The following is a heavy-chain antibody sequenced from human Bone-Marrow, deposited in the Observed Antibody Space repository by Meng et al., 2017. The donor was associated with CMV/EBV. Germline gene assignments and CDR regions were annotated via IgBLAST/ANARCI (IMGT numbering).Heavy chain of an antibody. Sequence: QLVQSRADVKMPGSAVKVACKASGGTFSSYAISWVRQAPGQWLEWMGGIIPIFGTANYAQKFQGRVTITADESTSTAYMELSSLRSEDTAVYYCARALGDIGLDYWGQGTLVTVSS. CDR3: ARALGDIGLDY. V-gene: IGHV1-69*01. D-gene: IGHD5-12*01. CDR1: GGTFSSYA. CDR2: IIPIFGTA. J-gene: IGHJ4*02.